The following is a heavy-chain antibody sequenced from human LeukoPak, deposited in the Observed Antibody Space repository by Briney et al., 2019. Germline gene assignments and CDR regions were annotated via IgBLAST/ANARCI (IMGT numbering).Heavy chain of an antibody. Sequence: GGSLRPSCAASGFTFRSYGMSWVRQAPGKRLEWVSTVSGSGGSTYYADSVKGRFTISRDNSKNTLFLQMNSLRAEDTAVYYCAKDLLRTVVVISAAGYYFDYWGPGTLVTVSS. J-gene: IGHJ4*02. CDR1: GFTFRSYG. D-gene: IGHD3-22*01. CDR2: VSGSGGST. CDR3: AKDLLRTVVVISAAGYYFDY. V-gene: IGHV3-23*01.